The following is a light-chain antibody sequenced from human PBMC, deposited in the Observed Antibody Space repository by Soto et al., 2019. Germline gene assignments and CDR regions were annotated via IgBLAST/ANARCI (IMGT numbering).Light chain of an antibody. CDR3: QQYGSSPT. J-gene: IGKJ5*01. V-gene: IGKV3-20*01. CDR1: QSVSSNY. CDR2: DAS. Sequence: EIVLTQSPGTLSLSPGERATLSCRASQSVSSNYLAWYQQKPGQAPRPLIFDASSRATGIPDTFSGSGSGTDFTLTISRLEPEDFAVYYCQQYGSSPTFGQGTRLEIK.